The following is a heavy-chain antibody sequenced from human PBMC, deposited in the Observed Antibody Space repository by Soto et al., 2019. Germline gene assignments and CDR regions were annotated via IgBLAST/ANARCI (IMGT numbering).Heavy chain of an antibody. J-gene: IGHJ4*02. CDR2: IYHSGST. CDR1: GGSISSSNW. V-gene: IGHV4-4*02. Sequence: SETLSLTCAVSGGSISSSNWWSWVRQPPGKGLEWIGEIYHSGSTNYNPSLRSRVTISVDKSKNQFSLKLSSVTAADAAVYYCARDPTPPGGDYWGQGTLVTVSS. D-gene: IGHD4-17*01. CDR3: ARDPTPPGGDY.